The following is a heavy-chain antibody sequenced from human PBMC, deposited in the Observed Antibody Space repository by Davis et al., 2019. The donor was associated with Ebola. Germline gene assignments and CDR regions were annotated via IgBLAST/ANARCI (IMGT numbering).Heavy chain of an antibody. D-gene: IGHD1-14*01. V-gene: IGHV5-51*01. Sequence: GESLKISCKGSGYSFTSYWIGWVRQMPGKGLEWMGIIYPGDSDTRYSPSFQGQVTISADKSISTAYLQWSSLKASDAAMYYCARLPRSRIDAFDIWGQGTMVTVSS. J-gene: IGHJ3*02. CDR2: IYPGDSDT. CDR1: GYSFTSYW. CDR3: ARLPRSRIDAFDI.